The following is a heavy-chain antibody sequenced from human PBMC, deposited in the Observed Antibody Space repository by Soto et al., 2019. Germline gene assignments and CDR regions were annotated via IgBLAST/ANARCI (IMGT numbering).Heavy chain of an antibody. D-gene: IGHD1-7*01. CDR2: ISGSGGST. V-gene: IGHV3-23*01. J-gene: IGHJ6*02. CDR3: AKITGTGEYYYYYGMDV. CDR1: AFTFTSYG. Sequence: SLRLSCAASAFTFTSYGMSWVRQAPGKGLEWVSGISGSGGSTRYADSVKGRFTISRDNSKNTLYLQINSLRAEDTAVYYCAKITGTGEYYYYYGMDVWGQGTTVTVSS.